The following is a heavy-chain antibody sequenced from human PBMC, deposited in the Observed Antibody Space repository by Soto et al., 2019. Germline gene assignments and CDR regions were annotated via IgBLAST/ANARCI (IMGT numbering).Heavy chain of an antibody. CDR1: GYTFTSYY. V-gene: IGHV1-46*01. J-gene: IGHJ4*02. D-gene: IGHD2-2*01. CDR2: INPSGGST. CDR3: ARVNIVLVPAAPLDY. Sequence: GASVKVSCKASGYTFTSYYMHWVRQAPGQGLEWMGIINPSGGSTSYAQKFQGRVTMTRDTSTSTVYMELSSLRSEDTAVYYCARVNIVLVPAAPLDYWGQGTLVTVSS.